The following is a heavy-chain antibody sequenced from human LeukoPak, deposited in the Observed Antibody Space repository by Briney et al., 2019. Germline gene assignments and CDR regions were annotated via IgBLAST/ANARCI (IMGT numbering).Heavy chain of an antibody. J-gene: IGHJ4*02. CDR1: GGSISSYF. D-gene: IGHD3-22*01. CDR2: IYSSGST. Sequence: SETPSLTCTVSGGSISSYFWSWIRQPAGKALEWIGRIYSSGSTDYNPSLKSRVTMSVDTSKNQFSLKLSAVTAADTAVYYCARVKGYDSSGFDYWGQGTLVTVSS. V-gene: IGHV4-4*07. CDR3: ARVKGYDSSGFDY.